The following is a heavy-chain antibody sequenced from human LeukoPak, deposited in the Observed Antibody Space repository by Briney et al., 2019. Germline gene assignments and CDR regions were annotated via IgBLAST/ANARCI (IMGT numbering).Heavy chain of an antibody. V-gene: IGHV3-7*03. J-gene: IGHJ4*02. CDR2: IREDGSEI. D-gene: IGHD1-26*01. CDR3: TRDRSWSGYDY. CDR1: GFTFSTYW. Sequence: GGSLRLSCGASGFTFSTYWMTWVRQAPGKGLEWVANIREDGSEIFYVDSVKGRFTISRDNAKSSMYLQMNSLRVEDSGLYYCTRDRSWSGYDYWGQGTLVTVSS.